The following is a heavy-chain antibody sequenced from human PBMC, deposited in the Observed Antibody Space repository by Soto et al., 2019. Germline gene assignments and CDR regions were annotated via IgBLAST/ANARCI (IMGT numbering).Heavy chain of an antibody. J-gene: IGHJ6*02. Sequence: QPGGSLRLSCAASGFTFSSYAMSWVRQAPGKGLEWVSGISGSGGSSYYADSVKGRFTISRDNSKNTLYLQMNSLRAEDTAVYYCAKGHYGGQGYYFYAMDVWGQGTTVTVSS. CDR1: GFTFSSYA. CDR3: AKGHYGGQGYYFYAMDV. CDR2: ISGSGGSS. D-gene: IGHD4-17*01. V-gene: IGHV3-23*01.